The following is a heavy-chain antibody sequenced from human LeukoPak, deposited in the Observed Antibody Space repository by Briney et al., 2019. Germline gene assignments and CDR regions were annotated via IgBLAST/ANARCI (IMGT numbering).Heavy chain of an antibody. Sequence: GGSLRLSCAVSGISLSNYGMSWVRQAPGKGLEWVASISGSGGGTNYAASVKGRFTISTDNPKNTLFLQMTRLRAEDTAVYFCAKRGVVIRVILVGFHKAAYYFDSWGQGALVTVSS. CDR1: GISLSNYG. CDR2: ISGSGGGT. V-gene: IGHV3-23*01. D-gene: IGHD3-22*01. CDR3: AKRGVVIRVILVGFHKAAYYFDS. J-gene: IGHJ4*02.